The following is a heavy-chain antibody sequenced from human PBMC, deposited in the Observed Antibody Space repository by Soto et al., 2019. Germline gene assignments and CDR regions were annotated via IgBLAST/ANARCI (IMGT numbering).Heavy chain of an antibody. CDR1: GFTFSSYA. CDR2: ISGSGGST. Sequence: EVQLLESGGGLVQPGGSLRLSCAASGFTFSSYAMSWVRQAPGKGLEWVSAISGSGGSTYYADSVKGRFTISRDNSNNTLYLQMNSLRAEDTAVYYCAKDPGIAAAGTKDDAFDIWGQGTMVTVSS. V-gene: IGHV3-23*01. CDR3: AKDPGIAAAGTKDDAFDI. J-gene: IGHJ3*02. D-gene: IGHD6-13*01.